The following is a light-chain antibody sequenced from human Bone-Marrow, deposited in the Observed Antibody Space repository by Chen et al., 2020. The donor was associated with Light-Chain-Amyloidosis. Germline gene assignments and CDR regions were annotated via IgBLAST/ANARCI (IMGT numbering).Light chain of an antibody. CDR2: RDT. J-gene: IGLJ2*01. Sequence: SYEMTQLPSVSVSQGQETRISCSGDDLPTKYAYWYQQKPGQAPVLVIHRDTERPSGISERFSGSSSGTTATLTISGVQAEDEADYHCQSADSSGTYEVIFGGGTKLTVL. CDR1: DLPTKY. CDR3: QSADSSGTYEVI. V-gene: IGLV3-25*03.